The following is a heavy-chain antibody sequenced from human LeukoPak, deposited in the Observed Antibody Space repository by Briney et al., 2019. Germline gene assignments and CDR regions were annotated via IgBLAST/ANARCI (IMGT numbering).Heavy chain of an antibody. D-gene: IGHD3-3*01. J-gene: IGHJ5*02. V-gene: IGHV1-2*06. CDR2: INPNSGGT. CDR3: ARERAYYDSNWFDP. CDR1: GGTFSSYA. Sequence: ASVKVSCKASGGTFSSYAISWVRQAPGQGLEWMGRINPNSGGTNYAQKFQGRVTMTRDTSISTAYMELSRLRSDDTAVYYCARERAYYDSNWFDPWGQGTLVTVSS.